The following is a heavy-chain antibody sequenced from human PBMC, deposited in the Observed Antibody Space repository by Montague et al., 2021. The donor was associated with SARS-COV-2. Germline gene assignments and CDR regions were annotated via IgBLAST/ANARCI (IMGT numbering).Heavy chain of an antibody. J-gene: IGHJ6*03. D-gene: IGHD1/OR15-1a*01. CDR2: SNNRGNS. Sequence: SETLSLTCTVSGDSISSSSNNWGWIPQPQGMGWIGFGSSNNRGNSNTNPSLRSRFSISAATSKNQFSLNARPATAADTGLFSCVRVTNPRGACPYYMDVWGRGTTVTV. CDR3: VRVTNPRGACPYYMDV. V-gene: IGHV4-39*01. CDR1: GDSISSSSNN.